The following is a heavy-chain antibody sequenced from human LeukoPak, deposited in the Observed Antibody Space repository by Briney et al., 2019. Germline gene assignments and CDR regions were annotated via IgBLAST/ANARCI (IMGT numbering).Heavy chain of an antibody. J-gene: IGHJ5*02. D-gene: IGHD4-17*01. Sequence: PGGSLRLSCAASGFTFSSYAMSWVRQAPGKGLEWVSASSGSGGSTYYADSVKGRFTISRDNSKNTLYLQMNSLRAEDTAVYYCAKASTVTTTHSWFDPWGQGTLVAVSS. CDR1: GFTFSSYA. V-gene: IGHV3-23*01. CDR2: SSGSGGST. CDR3: AKASTVTTTHSWFDP.